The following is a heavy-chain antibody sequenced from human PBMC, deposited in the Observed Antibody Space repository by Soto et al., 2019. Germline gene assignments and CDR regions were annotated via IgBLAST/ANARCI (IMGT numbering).Heavy chain of an antibody. CDR1: GFTFTSSA. CDR3: AADEAVFGSGWYGREYGMDV. V-gene: IGHV1-58*01. CDR2: IVVGSGNT. D-gene: IGHD6-19*01. Sequence: GASVKVSCKASGFTFTSSAVQWVRQALGQRLEWIGWIVVGSGNTNYAQKFQERVTITRDMSTSTAYMELSSLRSEDTAVYYCAADEAVFGSGWYGREYGMDVWGQGTTVTVSS. J-gene: IGHJ6*02.